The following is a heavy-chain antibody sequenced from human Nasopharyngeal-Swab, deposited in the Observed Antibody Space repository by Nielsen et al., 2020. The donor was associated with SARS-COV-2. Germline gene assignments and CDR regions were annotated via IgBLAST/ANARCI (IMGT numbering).Heavy chain of an antibody. D-gene: IGHD6-6*01. CDR3: ARIKRYSSSSGADYYYGMDV. CDR2: IFSNDKK. Sequence: PGKALEWLAHIFSNDKKSYSTSLKSRLTISKDTSKSQVVLTMTNMDPVDTATYYCARIKRYSSSSGADYYYGMDVWGQGTTVTVSS. J-gene: IGHJ6*02. V-gene: IGHV2-26*01.